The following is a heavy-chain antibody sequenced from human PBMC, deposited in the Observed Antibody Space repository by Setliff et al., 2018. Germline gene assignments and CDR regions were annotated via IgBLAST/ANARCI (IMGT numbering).Heavy chain of an antibody. J-gene: IGHJ4*02. CDR1: GFRFNGHG. CDR2: LNTDGSDT. D-gene: IGHD5-12*01. CDR3: ASKVSTGY. V-gene: IGHV3-74*01. Sequence: GGSLRLSCAASGFRFNGHGMNWVRQAPGKGLEWVSCLNTDGSDTFYADSVKGRFTISRDNAKNTLYLQMNSLTAEDTAIYYCASKVSTGYWGQGTLVTVSS.